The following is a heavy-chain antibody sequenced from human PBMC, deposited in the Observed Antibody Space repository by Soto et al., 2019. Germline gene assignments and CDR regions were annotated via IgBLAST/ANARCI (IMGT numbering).Heavy chain of an antibody. CDR1: GVPISTDDYY. D-gene: IGHD3-22*01. V-gene: IGHV4-30-4*02. CDR2: IYYSGST. Sequence: PSETLSLTCTVSGVPISTDDYYWTWIRQPPGKGLEWIGYIYYSGSTYYNWSLKSRVTISVDTSKNQFSLKLSSVTAADTAVYYCARDSDSSGYHGNWFDPWGQGTLVTVSS. CDR3: ARDSDSSGYHGNWFDP. J-gene: IGHJ5*02.